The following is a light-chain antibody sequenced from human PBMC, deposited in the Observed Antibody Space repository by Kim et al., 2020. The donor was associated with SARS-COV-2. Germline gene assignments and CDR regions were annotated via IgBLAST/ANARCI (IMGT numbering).Light chain of an antibody. Sequence: SVKLTCTLSSGHSSYIIAWHQQRPGKAPRYLMKLEGSGSYNKGSGVPDRFSGSSSGADRYLTISNLQSEDEADYYCETWDSNNWVFGGGTQLTVL. CDR2: LEGSGSY. CDR1: SGHSSYI. CDR3: ETWDSNNWV. V-gene: IGLV4-60*03. J-gene: IGLJ3*02.